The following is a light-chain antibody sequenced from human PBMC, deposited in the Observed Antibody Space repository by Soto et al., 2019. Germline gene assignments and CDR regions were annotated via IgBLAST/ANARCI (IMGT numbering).Light chain of an antibody. CDR1: SSDVGSYNL. J-gene: IGLJ1*01. V-gene: IGLV2-23*02. Sequence: QSALTQPASVSGSPGQSITISCTGTSSDVGSYNLVSWYQQHPGKAPKLMICGVNKRPSGVSNRFSGSKSGNTASLTISGLQAEDEADYYCCSYAGISTFYVFGTGTKLTVL. CDR3: CSYAGISTFYV. CDR2: GVN.